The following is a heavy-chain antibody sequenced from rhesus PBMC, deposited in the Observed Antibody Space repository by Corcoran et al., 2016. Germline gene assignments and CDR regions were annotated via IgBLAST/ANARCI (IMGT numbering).Heavy chain of an antibody. V-gene: IGHV4-81*01. CDR3: ARHRELEDGLDS. Sequence: QLQLQESGPGLVKPPETLSLTCAVSGGSFRGYYWSWIRQTPGNGLEWIGSIDGNIPVTKYNPSLKSRVTISKDTSKNQFSLKLSSVTAADTAVYYCARHRELEDGLDSWGQGVVVTVSS. J-gene: IGHJ6*01. D-gene: IGHD1-1*01. CDR2: IDGNIPVT. CDR1: GGSFRGYY.